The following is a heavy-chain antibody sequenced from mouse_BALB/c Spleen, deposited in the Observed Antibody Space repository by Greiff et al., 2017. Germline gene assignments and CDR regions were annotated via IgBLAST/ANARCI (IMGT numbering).Heavy chain of an antibody. Sequence: QVQLKESGAELMKPGASVKISCKATGYTFSSYWIEWVKQRPGHGLEWIGEILPGSGSTNYNEKFKGKATFTADTSSNTAYMQLSSLTSEDSAVYYCARWIYYYGSSYGFAYWGQGTLVTVSA. V-gene: IGHV1-9*01. D-gene: IGHD1-1*01. J-gene: IGHJ3*01. CDR2: ILPGSGST. CDR3: ARWIYYYGSSYGFAY. CDR1: GYTFSSYW.